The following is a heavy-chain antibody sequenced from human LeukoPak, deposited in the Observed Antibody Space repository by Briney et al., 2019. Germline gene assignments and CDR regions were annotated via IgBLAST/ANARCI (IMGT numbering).Heavy chain of an antibody. CDR3: AKEESRTWYSFGSFDY. D-gene: IGHD6-13*01. Sequence: GGSLRLPCAVSGFTFSNHAMRWVRHPPGKGLEWVSAITDGGAATYYAHSVTGRFTISTNTSKNTVYMQMNSLTDEDTDVYYCAKEESRTWYSFGSFDYWGQGAGVSVS. CDR1: GFTFSNHA. CDR2: ITDGGAAT. J-gene: IGHJ4*02. V-gene: IGHV3-23*01.